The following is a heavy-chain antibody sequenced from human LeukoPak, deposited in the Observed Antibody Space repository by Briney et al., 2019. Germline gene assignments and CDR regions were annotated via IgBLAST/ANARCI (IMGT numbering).Heavy chain of an antibody. CDR2: INPNSGGT. CDR3: ARVKQQLVRNDAFDI. Sequence: ASVKVSCKASGYTFTSYGISWVRQAPGRGLEWMGWINPNSGGTNYAQKFQGRVTMTRDTSISTAYMELSRLRSDDTAVYYCARVKQQLVRNDAFDIWGQGTMVTVSS. CDR1: GYTFTSYG. V-gene: IGHV1-2*02. J-gene: IGHJ3*02. D-gene: IGHD6-13*01.